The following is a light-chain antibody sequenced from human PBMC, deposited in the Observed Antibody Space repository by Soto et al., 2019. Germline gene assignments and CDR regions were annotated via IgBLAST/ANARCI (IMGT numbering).Light chain of an antibody. V-gene: IGKV1-39*01. CDR2: AAS. J-gene: IGKJ1*01. CDR1: QSITNY. Sequence: DIQMTQSPSSLSASVGDRVTITCRSSQSITNYLNWYQQKPGKAPKVLIYAASSLQSGVPSRFSGSGSGTDFTLTISSLQPEDFATYYCQHYSLVWAFGQGTKVDIK. CDR3: QHYSLVWA.